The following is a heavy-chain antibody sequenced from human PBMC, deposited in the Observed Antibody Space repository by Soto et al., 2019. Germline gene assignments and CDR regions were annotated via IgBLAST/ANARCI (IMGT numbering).Heavy chain of an antibody. J-gene: IGHJ4*02. Sequence: QVQLVQSGAEVKKPGSSVKVSCKASGGTFSSYAISWVRQVPGQGLEWMGGIIPIFGTANYAQKFQGRVKITGDETTSTAYIALSILRSQDTAVYYCARESRYCSGISCDFHPGIDDWGQGTLVTVSS. CDR1: GGTFSSYA. D-gene: IGHD2-15*01. CDR3: ARESRYCSGISCDFHPGIDD. V-gene: IGHV1-69*12. CDR2: IIPIFGTA.